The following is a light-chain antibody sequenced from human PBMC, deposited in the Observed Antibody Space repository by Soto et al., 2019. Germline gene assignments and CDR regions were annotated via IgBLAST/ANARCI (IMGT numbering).Light chain of an antibody. J-gene: IGKJ1*01. CDR3: QQYNNYPWT. Sequence: DIQMTQSPSTLSASVGDRVTITCRASQSISSWLAWYQQKPGKAPKLLIYDASSLETGVPSRFSGSGSGTEFPLTISSLQPDDFASYYCQQYNNYPWTFGQGTKVEIK. CDR2: DAS. V-gene: IGKV1-5*01. CDR1: QSISSW.